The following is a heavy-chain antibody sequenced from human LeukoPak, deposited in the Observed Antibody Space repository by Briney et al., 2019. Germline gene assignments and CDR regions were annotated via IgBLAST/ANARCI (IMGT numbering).Heavy chain of an antibody. CDR3: ARERGSSGPLDV. Sequence: SETLSLTCAVYGGSFSGYYWSWIRQPPGKGLEWIGEINHSGSTNYNPSLKSRVTISVDTSKNQFSLKLSSVTAADTAVYHCARERGSSGPLDVWGKGTTVTVSS. V-gene: IGHV4-34*01. J-gene: IGHJ6*04. D-gene: IGHD6-19*01. CDR1: GGSFSGYY. CDR2: INHSGST.